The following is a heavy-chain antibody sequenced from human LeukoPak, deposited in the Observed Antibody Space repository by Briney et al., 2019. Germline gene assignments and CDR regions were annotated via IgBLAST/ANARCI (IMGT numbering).Heavy chain of an antibody. CDR1: GFAFSNYA. Sequence: GGSLRLSCAASGFAFSNYAMNWVRQAPGKGLEWVSATGFRSGTQYADSVKGRFTISRDNAKKSLYLQMNSLRADDTAVYYCANDFLAAAGYWGQGTLVTVSS. J-gene: IGHJ4*02. V-gene: IGHV3-23*01. CDR3: ANDFLAAAGY. D-gene: IGHD6-13*01. CDR2: TGFRSGT.